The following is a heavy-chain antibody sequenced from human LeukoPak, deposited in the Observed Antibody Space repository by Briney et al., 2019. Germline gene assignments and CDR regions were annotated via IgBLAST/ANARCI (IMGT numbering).Heavy chain of an antibody. D-gene: IGHD1-1*01. J-gene: IGHJ2*01. CDR2: IYYSGST. V-gene: IGHV4-39*07. CDR1: GGSISSSSYY. Sequence: SETLSLTCTVSGGSISSSSYYWGWIRQPPGKGLEWIGSIYYSGSTYYNPSLKSRVTISVDTSKNQFSLKLSSVTAADTAVYYCARGYRMYWYFDLWGRGTLVTVSS. CDR3: ARGYRMYWYFDL.